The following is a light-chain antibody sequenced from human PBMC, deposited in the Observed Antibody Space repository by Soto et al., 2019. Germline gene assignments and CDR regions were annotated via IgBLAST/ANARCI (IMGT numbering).Light chain of an antibody. CDR1: QSAGTN. CDR2: GAS. V-gene: IGKV3-15*01. Sequence: EIVMTQSPATLSGSPGERATLSCRASQSAGTNLAWYQQKPGQAPRLLIYGASTRATGIPARFSGSGSGTEFTLTISSLQSEDFAVYYCQHYNNWPAWTFGQGTKVEIK. J-gene: IGKJ1*01. CDR3: QHYNNWPAWT.